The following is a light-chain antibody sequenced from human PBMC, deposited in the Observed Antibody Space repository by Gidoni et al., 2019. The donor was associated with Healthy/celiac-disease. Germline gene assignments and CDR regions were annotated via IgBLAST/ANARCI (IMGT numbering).Light chain of an antibody. CDR3: AAWDDSLNGVV. Sequence: QSVLTQPPSASGPPGQRVTSSCSGSSSNIGSNTVNWYQQLPGTAPKLLIYSNKQRPSGVPDRFSGSKSGTSASLAISGLQSEDEADYYCAAWDDSLNGVVFGGGTKLTVL. CDR2: SNK. V-gene: IGLV1-44*01. J-gene: IGLJ2*01. CDR1: SSNIGSNT.